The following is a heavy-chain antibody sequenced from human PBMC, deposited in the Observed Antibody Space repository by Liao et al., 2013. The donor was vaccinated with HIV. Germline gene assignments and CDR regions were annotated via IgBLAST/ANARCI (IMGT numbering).Heavy chain of an antibody. CDR3: ARASFHPEDLVPRANHWYFDL. CDR2: INHSGNT. D-gene: IGHD1-14*01. CDR1: GGSFSGHY. V-gene: IGHV4-34*01. Sequence: QVHLQQWGAGLLKPSETLSLTCAVYGGSFSGHYWSWIRQPPGEGLEWIGEINHSGNTNYNPSLKSRVSISVDTSKNQFSLNLTSVTAADTAVYYCARASFHPEDLVPRANHWYFDLWGRGTLVTVSS. J-gene: IGHJ2*01.